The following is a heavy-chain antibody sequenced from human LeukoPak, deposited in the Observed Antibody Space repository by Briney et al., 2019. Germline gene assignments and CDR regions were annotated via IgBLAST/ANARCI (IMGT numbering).Heavy chain of an antibody. D-gene: IGHD6-19*01. CDR3: ASAGYSSGWFYNWFDP. J-gene: IGHJ5*02. CDR1: GSTSSSYA. Sequence: GGSLRLSCAASGSTSSSYAMSWVRQAPGKGLEWVSAISGSGGSTYYADSVKGRFTISRDNSKNTLYLQMNSLRAEDTAVYYCASAGYSSGWFYNWFDPWGQGTLVTVSS. CDR2: ISGSGGST. V-gene: IGHV3-23*01.